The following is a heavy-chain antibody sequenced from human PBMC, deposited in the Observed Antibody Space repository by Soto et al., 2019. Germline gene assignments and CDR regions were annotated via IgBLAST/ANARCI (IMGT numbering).Heavy chain of an antibody. D-gene: IGHD3-10*01. Sequence: PSETLSLTCAVYGGSFSGYYWSWIRQPPAQGLEWIGEINHSGSTNYNPSHKSRVTISVDTSKNHFSLKLSSVTSADTAVYYCARGKRITMVRGNDAFDIWGQGTMVT. V-gene: IGHV4-34*01. J-gene: IGHJ3*02. CDR3: ARGKRITMVRGNDAFDI. CDR1: GGSFSGYY. CDR2: INHSGST.